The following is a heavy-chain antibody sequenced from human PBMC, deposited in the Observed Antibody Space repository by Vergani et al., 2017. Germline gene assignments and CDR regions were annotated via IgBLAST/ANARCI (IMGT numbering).Heavy chain of an antibody. V-gene: IGHV3-11*04. D-gene: IGHD3-9*01. CDR2: MSSGDSI. CDR1: GFTFSDHY. CDR3: ARETDTGSSVSYNYYAMDV. Sequence: QVQLVESGGGLVKPGGSLRLSCAASGFTFSDHYMCWVCQAPGKGLEWISYMSSGDSIYYADSVKGRFTVSRDNTKNTLYLQMNSLRAEVTAVYYCARETDTGSSVSYNYYAMDVWGQGTTVSVSS. J-gene: IGHJ6*02.